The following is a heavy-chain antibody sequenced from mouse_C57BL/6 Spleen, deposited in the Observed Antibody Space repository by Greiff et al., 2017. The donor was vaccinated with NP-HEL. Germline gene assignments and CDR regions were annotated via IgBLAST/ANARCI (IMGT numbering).Heavy chain of an antibody. CDR2: IDPSDSYT. CDR3: ASQVYYAMDY. D-gene: IGHD1-3*01. CDR1: GYTFTSYW. Sequence: QVQLQQPGAELVMPGASVKLSCKASGYTFTSYWMHWVKQRPGQGLEWIGEIDPSDSYTNYNQKFKGKSTLTVDKSSSTAYMQLSSLTSEDSAVYYCASQVYYAMDYWGQGTSVTVSS. V-gene: IGHV1-69*01. J-gene: IGHJ4*01.